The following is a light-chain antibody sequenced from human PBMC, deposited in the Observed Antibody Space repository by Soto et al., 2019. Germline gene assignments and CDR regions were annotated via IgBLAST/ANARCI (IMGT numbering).Light chain of an antibody. V-gene: IGLV1-44*01. CDR3: PAWDTVLNCGLV. J-gene: IGLJ1*01. Sequence: QSALTQPPSASGTPGQRVTISCSGSSSNIGSNTVNWYQQLPGTAPKLLIYSNNQRPSGVPDRFSGSKSGTSASLAISGLQSVHEADYYCPAWDTVLNCGLVFGTGTKFTVL. CDR1: SSNIGSNT. CDR2: SNN.